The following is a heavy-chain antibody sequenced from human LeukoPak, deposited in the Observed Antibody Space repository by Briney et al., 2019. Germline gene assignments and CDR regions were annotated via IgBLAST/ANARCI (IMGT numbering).Heavy chain of an antibody. D-gene: IGHD2-21*01. CDR1: GFSIGNKY. V-gene: IGHV3-53*01. CDR2: IYSVGST. CDR3: ASRVCGGDHCSSEYLDY. J-gene: IGHJ4*02. Sequence: GGSLRLSCAASGFSIGNKYMSWVRQAPGKGLEWVSLIYSVGSTYYADSVMGRFTIIRDGSRNTLSLLMNNLRAEDTAVYYCASRVCGGDHCSSEYLDYWGQGVLVTVSS.